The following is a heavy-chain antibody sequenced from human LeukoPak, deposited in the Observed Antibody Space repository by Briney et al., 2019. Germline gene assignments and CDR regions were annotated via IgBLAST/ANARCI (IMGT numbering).Heavy chain of an antibody. V-gene: IGHV3-23*01. CDR3: ARGGYFSFDY. CDR2: ITANTRGRIT. J-gene: IGHJ4*02. Sequence: GGALRLSCVTSVFSFRTYDMSWVRQAPGKGLEWVSGITANTRGRITYYADSVKGRFTISRDSSKDTLYLQMNSLRAEDTAVYFCARGGYFSFDYWGQGTLVTVSS. CDR1: VFSFRTYD. D-gene: IGHD2/OR15-2a*01.